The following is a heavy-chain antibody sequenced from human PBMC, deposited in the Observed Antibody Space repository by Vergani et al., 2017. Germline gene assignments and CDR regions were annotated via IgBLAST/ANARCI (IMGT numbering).Heavy chain of an antibody. CDR2: IKSKTDGGTT. CDR3: TTEANDRPYSGLYYYDSSGYNNWFDP. Sequence: EVQLVESGGGLVKPGGSLRLSCAASGFTFSNAWMSWVRQAPGKGLEWVGRIKSKTDGGTTDYAAPVKGRFTISRDDSKNTLYLQMNSLKTEDTAVYYCTTEANDRPYSGLYYYDSSGYNNWFDPWGQGTLVTVSS. J-gene: IGHJ5*02. V-gene: IGHV3-15*01. CDR1: GFTFSNAW. D-gene: IGHD3-22*01.